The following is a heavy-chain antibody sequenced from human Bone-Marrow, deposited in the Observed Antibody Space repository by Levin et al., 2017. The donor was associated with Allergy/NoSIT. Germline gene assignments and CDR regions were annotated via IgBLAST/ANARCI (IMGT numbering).Heavy chain of an antibody. CDR1: GFIFRNYA. V-gene: IGHV3-23*01. CDR3: AGYDTSAYHSPFDY. D-gene: IGHD3-22*01. CDR2: ISGSGGNT. J-gene: IGHJ4*02. Sequence: GWSLRLSCAASGFIFRNYAMNWVRQAPGKGLEWVSQISGSGGNTHYADSVKGRFTISRDNSKNTLYLQMNSLRVEDTAVYYCAGYDTSAYHSPFDYWGQGTLVTVSS.